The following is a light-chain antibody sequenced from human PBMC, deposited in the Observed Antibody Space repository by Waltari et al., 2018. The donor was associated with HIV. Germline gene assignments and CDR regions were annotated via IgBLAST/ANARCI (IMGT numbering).Light chain of an antibody. CDR1: SLRTYY. CDR3: NSRDTSGNRLL. V-gene: IGLV3-19*01. J-gene: IGLJ3*02. CDR2: GKN. Sequence: SSELTQDPAVSVALGQTVRITCRGDSLRTYYGSWYQQKPGQAPILVIYGKNYRPAGIPEGFSGSNSESTASLIITGAQAEDEADYYCNSRDTSGNRLLFGGGTKLTVI.